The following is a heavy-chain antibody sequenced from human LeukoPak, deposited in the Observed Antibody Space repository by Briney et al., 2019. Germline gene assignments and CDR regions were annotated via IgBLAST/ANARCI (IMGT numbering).Heavy chain of an antibody. CDR3: ARGGLGWPLYYMDV. D-gene: IGHD3-16*01. Sequence: GGSLRLSCAVSGFTFSVFYTSWIRQGPGGGLGWGSYISSSGSSKYYADSVKGRFNISRDDAKNSLYLQMNSLRAEDTAVYYCARGGLGWPLYYMDVWGKGTTVTVSS. CDR2: ISSSGSSK. V-gene: IGHV3-11*01. J-gene: IGHJ6*03. CDR1: GFTFSVFY.